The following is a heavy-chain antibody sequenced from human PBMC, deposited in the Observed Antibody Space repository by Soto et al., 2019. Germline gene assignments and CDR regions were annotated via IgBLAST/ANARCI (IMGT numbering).Heavy chain of an antibody. D-gene: IGHD6-13*01. Sequence: GGSLRLSCAASGFTFSSYGMHWVRQAPGKGLEWVAVIWYDGSNKYYADSVKGRFTISRDNSKNTLYLQMNSLRAEDTAVYYCARVGPNSSSWYFDYWGQGTLVTVSS. CDR1: GFTFSSYG. V-gene: IGHV3-33*01. CDR2: IWYDGSNK. J-gene: IGHJ4*02. CDR3: ARVGPNSSSWYFDY.